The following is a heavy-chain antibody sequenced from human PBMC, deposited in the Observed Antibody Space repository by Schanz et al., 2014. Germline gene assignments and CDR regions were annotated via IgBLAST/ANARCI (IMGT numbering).Heavy chain of an antibody. V-gene: IGHV3-23*01. CDR2: FDAHDGRA. D-gene: IGHD6-13*01. CDR3: ARGLIAAAGGAFDY. Sequence: EVHLLDSGGGLVQPGGSLRLSCAASGLIFSNYVMSWVRQAPGKGLEWVSGFDAHDGRAYYADSAKGRFTISRDNSKNTLYLQMNSLRAGDAAVYYCARGLIAAAGGAFDYWGQGTLVAVSA. J-gene: IGHJ4*02. CDR1: GLIFSNYV.